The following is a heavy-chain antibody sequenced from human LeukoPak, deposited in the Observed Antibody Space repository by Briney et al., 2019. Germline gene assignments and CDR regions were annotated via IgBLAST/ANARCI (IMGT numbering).Heavy chain of an antibody. V-gene: IGHV4-34*01. Sequence: PSETLSLTCAVYGGSFSGYYWSWIRQPPGKGLEWIGEINHSGSTNYNPSFKSRVTISVDTSKNQFSLKLSSVTAADTAVYYCAREDSSGWFGYWGQGTLVTVSS. D-gene: IGHD6-19*01. J-gene: IGHJ4*02. CDR3: AREDSSGWFGY. CDR2: INHSGST. CDR1: GGSFSGYY.